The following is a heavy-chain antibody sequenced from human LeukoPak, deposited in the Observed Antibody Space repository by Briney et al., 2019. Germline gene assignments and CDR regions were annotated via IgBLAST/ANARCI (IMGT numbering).Heavy chain of an antibody. V-gene: IGHV3-23*01. D-gene: IGHD3-10*01. CDR3: TKRIDGAGSYYIDF. Sequence: GGSRRLSCAASGFTFRNYVMKWVRQAPGKGLEWVSAIGGTDGTTFYAAFVKGRFTISRDNSRNTLYLQMNSLRAEDTAVYYCTKRIDGAGSYYIDFWGQGTVVTVSS. J-gene: IGHJ4*02. CDR2: IGGTDGTT. CDR1: GFTFRNYV.